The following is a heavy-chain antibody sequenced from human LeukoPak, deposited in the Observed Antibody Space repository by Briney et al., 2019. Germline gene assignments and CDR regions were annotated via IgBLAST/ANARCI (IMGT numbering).Heavy chain of an antibody. CDR2: INHSGST. CDR1: GGSFSGYY. V-gene: IGHV4-34*01. Sequence: PSETLSLTCAVYGGSFSGYYWSWIRQPPGKGLEGIGEINHSGSTNYNPSLKSPVTISVDTSKNQFSMKLSSVPAADTAVYYCARYTYDSSGYYDDAFDIWGQGTMVTVSS. CDR3: ARYTYDSSGYYDDAFDI. D-gene: IGHD3-22*01. J-gene: IGHJ3*02.